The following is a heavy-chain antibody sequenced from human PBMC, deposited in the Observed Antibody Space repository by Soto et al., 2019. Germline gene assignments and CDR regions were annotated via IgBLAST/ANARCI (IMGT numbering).Heavy chain of an antibody. V-gene: IGHV1-2*04. J-gene: IGHJ4*02. Sequence: ASVKVSCKASGYTFICYYLHWVRQAPGQGLEWMGWINPNSGATNYAQKFQGWVTMTRDTSISTAYMELSRLTSDDTALYYCARDPALGGPFDYWGQGTLVTVSS. CDR2: INPNSGAT. CDR1: GYTFICYY. D-gene: IGHD3-16*01. CDR3: ARDPALGGPFDY.